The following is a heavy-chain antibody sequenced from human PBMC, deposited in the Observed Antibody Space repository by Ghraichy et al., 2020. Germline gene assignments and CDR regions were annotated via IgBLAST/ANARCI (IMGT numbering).Heavy chain of an antibody. Sequence: SETLSLTCAVYGGSFSGYYWSWIRQPPGKGLEWIGEINHSGSTNYNPSLKSRVTISVDTSKNQFSLKLSSVTAADTAVYYCAEGVYATNWGQGTLVTVSS. V-gene: IGHV4-34*01. CDR3: AEGVYATN. CDR1: GGSFSGYY. D-gene: IGHD2-8*01. CDR2: INHSGST. J-gene: IGHJ4*02.